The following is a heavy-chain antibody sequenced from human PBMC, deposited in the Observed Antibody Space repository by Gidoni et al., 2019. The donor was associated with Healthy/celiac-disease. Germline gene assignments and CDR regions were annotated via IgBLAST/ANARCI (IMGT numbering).Heavy chain of an antibody. CDR3: ARSREGAGSPGDY. V-gene: IGHV4-34*01. CDR1: GGSFSGYY. Sequence: QVQLQQWGAGLLKPSETLSLTCAVYGGSFSGYYWSWIRQPPGKGLEWIGEINHSGSTNYNPSLKSRVTISVDTSKNQFSLKLSSVTAADTAVYYCARSREGAGSPGDYWGQETLVTVSS. J-gene: IGHJ4*02. CDR2: INHSGST. D-gene: IGHD6-13*01.